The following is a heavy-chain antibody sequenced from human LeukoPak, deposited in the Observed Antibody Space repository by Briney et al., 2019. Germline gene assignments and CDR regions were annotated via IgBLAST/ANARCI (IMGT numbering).Heavy chain of an antibody. CDR2: ISYDGSNK. D-gene: IGHD4-17*01. Sequence: PGRSLRLSCAASGFTFSSYAMHWVRQAPGKGLEWVAVISYDGSNKYYADSVKGRFTISRDNSKNTLYLQMNSLKTEDTAVYYCTTDPFSDYGDYPHILDYWGQGTLVTVSS. V-gene: IGHV3-30-3*01. CDR1: GFTFSSYA. J-gene: IGHJ4*02. CDR3: TTDPFSDYGDYPHILDY.